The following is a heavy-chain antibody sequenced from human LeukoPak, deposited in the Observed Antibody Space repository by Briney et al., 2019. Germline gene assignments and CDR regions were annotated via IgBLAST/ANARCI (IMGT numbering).Heavy chain of an antibody. Sequence: SESLSLTCTVSGGSISSYYWSWVRQPPGKGLEWIGYIYYSGSTNYNPSLKSRVTMSVDTSKNQFSLKLSSVTAADTAVYYCARDQRYCTNGVCYIALDYWGQGTLVTVSS. CDR1: GGSISSYY. J-gene: IGHJ4*02. CDR2: IYYSGST. CDR3: ARDQRYCTNGVCYIALDY. D-gene: IGHD2-8*01. V-gene: IGHV4-59*12.